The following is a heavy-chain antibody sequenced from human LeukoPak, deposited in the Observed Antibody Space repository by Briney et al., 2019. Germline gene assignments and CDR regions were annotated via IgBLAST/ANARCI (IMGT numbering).Heavy chain of an antibody. V-gene: IGHV3-30*02. J-gene: IGHJ4*02. CDR3: ARDISYYYDSSGIDY. CDR1: GFTFSTYW. D-gene: IGHD3-22*01. CDR2: IRYDGNIE. Sequence: GGSLRLSCEASGFTFSTYWMSWVRQAPGRGLEWVAFIRYDGNIECYLDSVKGRFTISRDNSKNTLYLQMNSLRAEDTAVYYCARDISYYYDSSGIDYWGQGTLVTVSS.